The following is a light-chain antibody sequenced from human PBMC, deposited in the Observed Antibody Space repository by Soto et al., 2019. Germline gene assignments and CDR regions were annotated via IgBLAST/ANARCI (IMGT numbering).Light chain of an antibody. CDR1: QDISNY. CDR2: AAS. J-gene: IGKJ1*01. Sequence: DIQMTQSPSSLSASVGERVTITCQASQDISNYLNWYQQKPGKAPKLLIYAASNLGTGVPSRFSGSGSVTDFTLTISSLQPEDIATYYCQQYGNVPKTFGQGTKVEIK. V-gene: IGKV1-33*01. CDR3: QQYGNVPKT.